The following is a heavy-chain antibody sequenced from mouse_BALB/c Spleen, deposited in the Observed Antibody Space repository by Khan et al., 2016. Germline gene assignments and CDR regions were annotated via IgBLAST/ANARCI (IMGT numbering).Heavy chain of an antibody. CDR1: GFNIKDTY. D-gene: IGHD4-1*01. J-gene: IGHJ3*01. CDR2: IDPANGNT. Sequence: VQLQQSGAELVKPGASVKLSCTASGFNIKDTYMHWVKQRPEQGLEWIGRIDPANGNTKYDPKFQGKATITADTSSNTAYLQLSSLTSEDTAVYYWVTGTWFAYWGQGTLVTVSA. CDR3: VTGTWFAY. V-gene: IGHV14-3*02.